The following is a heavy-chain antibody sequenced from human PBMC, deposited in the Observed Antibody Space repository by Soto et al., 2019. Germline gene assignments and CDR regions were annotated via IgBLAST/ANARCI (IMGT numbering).Heavy chain of an antibody. Sequence: EVQLVESGGGLVKPGGSLRLSCAASGFTFSNAWMSWVRQAPGKGLEWVGRIKSKTDGGTTDYAAPVKGRFTISRDDSKNTLYLQMNSLKTEDTAVYYCTTAAYCGGDCYSSVDWFDPWGQGTLVTVSS. V-gene: IGHV3-15*01. D-gene: IGHD2-21*02. J-gene: IGHJ5*02. CDR1: GFTFSNAW. CDR2: IKSKTDGGTT. CDR3: TTAAYCGGDCYSSVDWFDP.